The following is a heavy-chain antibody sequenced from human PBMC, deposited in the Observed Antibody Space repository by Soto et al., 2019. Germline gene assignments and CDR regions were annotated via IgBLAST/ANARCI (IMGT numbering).Heavy chain of an antibody. D-gene: IGHD3-10*01. CDR2: IIPIFGTA. Sequence: SVKVSCKASGGTFSSYAISWVRQAPGQGLEWMGGIIPIFGTANYAQKFQGRVTITADESTSTAYMELSSLRSEDTAVYYCARGVTMVRGVNSPDYYYYGMDFWGQGTTVTVSS. V-gene: IGHV1-69*13. CDR1: GGTFSSYA. CDR3: ARGVTMVRGVNSPDYYYYGMDF. J-gene: IGHJ6*02.